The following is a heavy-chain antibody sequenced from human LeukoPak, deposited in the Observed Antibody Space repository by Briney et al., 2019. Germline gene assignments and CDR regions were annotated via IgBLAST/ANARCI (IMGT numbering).Heavy chain of an antibody. V-gene: IGHV1-18*01. CDR1: GYTFTSYG. D-gene: IGHD2-15*01. Sequence: ASVKVSCKASGYTFTSYGISWVRQAPGQGLEWMGWISAYNGNTNYAQKLQGRVTMTTGTSTSTAYMELRSLRSDDTAVYYCVKAAYCSGGSCELVVLEYWGQGTLVTVSS. J-gene: IGHJ4*02. CDR2: ISAYNGNT. CDR3: VKAAYCSGGSCELVVLEY.